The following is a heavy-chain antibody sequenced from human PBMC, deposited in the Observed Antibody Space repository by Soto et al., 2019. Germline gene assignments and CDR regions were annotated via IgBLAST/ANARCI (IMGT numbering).Heavy chain of an antibody. CDR2: FIPIFGTA. CDR3: AREHAPDCSNWADYYVMDV. J-gene: IGHJ6*02. V-gene: IGHV1-69*01. CDR1: GGTISSYS. D-gene: IGHD1-1*01. Sequence: SVKGSCKASGGTISSYSIIWVRQDAGQELEGMGGFIPIFGTANYAQTFQGRVTITADDSTSTAYMQLSSLRSEDTAVYYCAREHAPDCSNWADYYVMDVWGQGTTVTVSS.